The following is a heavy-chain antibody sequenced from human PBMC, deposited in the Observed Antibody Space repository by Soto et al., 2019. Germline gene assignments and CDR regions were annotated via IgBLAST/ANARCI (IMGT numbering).Heavy chain of an antibody. CDR2: MSNSGST. V-gene: IGHV4-59*08. D-gene: IGHD2-15*01. CDR1: GGSISSYH. J-gene: IGHJ4*02. CDR3: ARHYCSGGGCYYFDN. Sequence: QVQLQESGPGLVKSSETLSLTCTVSGGSISSYHWSWIRQPPGKGLEWIGYMSNSGSTNYNPSLKSRVTISVDTSKHQFSLKLSPVTAADTAVYYCARHYCSGGGCYYFDNWGQGTLVTVSS.